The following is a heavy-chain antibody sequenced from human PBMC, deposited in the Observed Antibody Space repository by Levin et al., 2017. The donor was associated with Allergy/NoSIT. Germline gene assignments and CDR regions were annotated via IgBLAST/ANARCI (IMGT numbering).Heavy chain of an antibody. V-gene: IGHV4-39*02. J-gene: IGHJ4*02. CDR1: GGSISSSSYY. CDR2: IYYSGST. Sequence: KTSETLSLTCTVSGGSISSSSYYWGWIRQPPGKGLEWIGSIYYSGSTYYNPSLKSRVTISVDTSKNQFSLKLSSVTAADTAVYYCARDKVVAATDYWGQGTLVTVSS. D-gene: IGHD2-15*01. CDR3: ARDKVVAATDY.